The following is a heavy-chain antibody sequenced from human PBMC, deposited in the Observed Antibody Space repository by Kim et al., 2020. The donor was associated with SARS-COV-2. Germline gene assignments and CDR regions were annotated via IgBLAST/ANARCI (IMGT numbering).Heavy chain of an antibody. V-gene: IGHV3-66*01. CDR3: ARGYCGGDCYPIHFDY. CDR1: GFTVSSNY. Sequence: GGSLRLSCAASGFTVSSNYMSWVRQAPGKGLEWVSVIYSGGSTYYADSVKGRFTISRDNSKNTLYLQMNSLRAEDTAVYYCARGYCGGDCYPIHFDYWGQGTLVTVSS. D-gene: IGHD2-21*02. CDR2: IYSGGST. J-gene: IGHJ4*02.